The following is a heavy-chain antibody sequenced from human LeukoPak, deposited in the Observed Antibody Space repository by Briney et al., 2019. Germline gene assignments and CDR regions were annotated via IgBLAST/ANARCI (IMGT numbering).Heavy chain of an antibody. V-gene: IGHV3-7*01. Sequence: GGSLRLSCAGSGFSFSRYWMAWVRQAPGKGLEWVASINQDVSRIHYVDSVKGRFTISRDNAKNSLFLQMNSLRVEDTAVYFCARLKDDFTKLDYWGQGTLVTVSS. CDR2: INQDVSRI. CDR3: ARLKDDFTKLDY. CDR1: GFSFSRYW. D-gene: IGHD3-3*01. J-gene: IGHJ4*02.